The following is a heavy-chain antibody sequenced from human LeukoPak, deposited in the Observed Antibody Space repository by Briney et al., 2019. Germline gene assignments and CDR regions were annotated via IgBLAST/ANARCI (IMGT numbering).Heavy chain of an antibody. CDR2: INPNTGGT. Sequence: ASVKVSCKASGNTFTGYYMHWVRQAPGQGLEWMGWINPNTGGTNYAQKFQGRVTMTRDTSISTVYMELSSLRSDDTAVYYRARRPDFGTNIIGAWGQGTLVTVSS. D-gene: IGHD1-14*01. J-gene: IGHJ5*02. CDR1: GNTFTGYY. V-gene: IGHV1-2*02. CDR3: ARRPDFGTNIIGA.